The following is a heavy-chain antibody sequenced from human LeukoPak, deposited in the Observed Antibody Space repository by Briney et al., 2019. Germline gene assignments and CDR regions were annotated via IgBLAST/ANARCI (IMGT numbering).Heavy chain of an antibody. Sequence: GGSLRLSCAASGFTFDDYAMHWVRQAPGKGLEWVSGISWNSGSIGYADSVKGRFTISRDNAKNSLYLQMNSLRAEDTAVYYCAKPGYCSSTSCHTTGGFDYWGQGTLVTVSS. J-gene: IGHJ4*02. CDR3: AKPGYCSSTSCHTTGGFDY. V-gene: IGHV3-9*01. CDR1: GFTFDDYA. D-gene: IGHD2-2*01. CDR2: ISWNSGSI.